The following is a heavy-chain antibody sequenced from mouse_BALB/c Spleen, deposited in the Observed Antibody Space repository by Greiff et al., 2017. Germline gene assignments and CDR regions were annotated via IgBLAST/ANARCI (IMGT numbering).Heavy chain of an antibody. CDR2: INPSSGYT. V-gene: IGHV1-4*01. Sequence: QVQLQQSGAELARPGASVKMSCKASGYTFTSYTMHWVKQRPGQGLEWIGYINPSSGYTNYNQKFKDKATLTADKSSSTAYMQLSSLTSEDSAVYYCARGDYYGAWFAYWGQGTLVTVSA. CDR1: GYTFTSYT. J-gene: IGHJ3*01. D-gene: IGHD1-1*01. CDR3: ARGDYYGAWFAY.